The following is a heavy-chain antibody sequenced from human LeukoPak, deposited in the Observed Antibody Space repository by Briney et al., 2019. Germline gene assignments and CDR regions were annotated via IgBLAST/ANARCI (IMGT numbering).Heavy chain of an antibody. J-gene: IGHJ6*03. V-gene: IGHV4-4*07. D-gene: IGHD1-26*01. CDR2: MYAFGDT. CDR1: GGSISSHY. CDR3: ARVSGKIYYMDV. Sequence: PSETLSLTCSVSGGSISSHYWSWIRQPAGKGLEWIGRMYAFGDTDYNASLKSRVTMSIDTSKNQFSLNLTSVTAADTALYYCARVSGKIYYMDVWGKGTTITVSS.